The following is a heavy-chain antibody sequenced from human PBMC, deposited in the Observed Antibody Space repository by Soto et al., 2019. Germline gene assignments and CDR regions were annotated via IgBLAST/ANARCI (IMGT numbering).Heavy chain of an antibody. CDR3: ATAGGYQLLYDAFDI. J-gene: IGHJ3*02. D-gene: IGHD2-2*02. V-gene: IGHV1-24*01. CDR2: FDPEDGET. Sequence: ASVKVSCKVSGYTLTELSMHWVRQAPGKGLEWMGGFDPEDGETIYAQKFQGRVTMTEDTSTDTAYMELSSLRSEDTAVYYCATAGGYQLLYDAFDIWGQGTMVTVSS. CDR1: GYTLTELS.